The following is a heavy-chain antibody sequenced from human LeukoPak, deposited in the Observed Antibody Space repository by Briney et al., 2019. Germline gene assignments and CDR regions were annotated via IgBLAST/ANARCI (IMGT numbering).Heavy chain of an antibody. CDR2: IIPIFGTA. V-gene: IGHV1-69*05. J-gene: IGHJ6*03. D-gene: IGHD6-13*01. CDR1: GGTFSSYA. Sequence: SVKVSCKASGGTFSSYAISWGRQAPGQGLEWMGGIIPIFGTANYAQKFQGRVTITTDESTSTAYMELSSLRSEDTAVYYCARDRIAAAGYYYYYMDVWGKGTTVTVSS. CDR3: ARDRIAAAGYYYYYMDV.